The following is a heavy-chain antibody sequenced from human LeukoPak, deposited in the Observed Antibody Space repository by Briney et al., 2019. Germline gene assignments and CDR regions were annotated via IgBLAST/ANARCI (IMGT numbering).Heavy chain of an antibody. V-gene: IGHV3-23*01. CDR3: AKDGGTVGMGD. CDR2: IFGST. Sequence: GGSLRLSCAASGFTFSNSAISWVRQAPGKGLEWVSTIFGSTYYADSVKGRSTNSRDNSKNTLYLQMNSLRAEDTAVYYCAKDGGTVGMGDWGQGTLVTVSS. J-gene: IGHJ4*02. CDR1: GFTFSNSA. D-gene: IGHD1-26*01.